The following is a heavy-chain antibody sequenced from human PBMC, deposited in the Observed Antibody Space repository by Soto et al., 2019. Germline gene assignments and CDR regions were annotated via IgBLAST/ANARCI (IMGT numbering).Heavy chain of an antibody. V-gene: IGHV4-59*08. D-gene: IGHD4-4*01. J-gene: IGHJ6*03. CDR3: ARHALQTYSYYMDV. CDR1: GGSISNYY. Sequence: QVQLQESGPGLVKPSETLSLTCTVSGGSISNYYWSWIRQPPGKGLEWIEYIYYSGSTNYNPSLKSRVPISVDTSKNQFSLRLSSVTAADTAVYYCARHALQTYSYYMDVWGKGTPVTVSS. CDR2: IYYSGST.